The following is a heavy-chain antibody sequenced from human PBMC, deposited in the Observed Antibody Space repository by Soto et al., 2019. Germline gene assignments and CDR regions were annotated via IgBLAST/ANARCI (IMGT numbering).Heavy chain of an antibody. CDR2: ISAYNGST. D-gene: IGHD2-2*02. CDR1: GYTFTSYG. J-gene: IGHJ6*02. Sequence: PAASVKVSCKASGYTFTSYGISWVRQAPGQGLEWMGWISAYNGSTNYAQKLQGRVTMTTDTSTSTAYMELRSLRSDDTAVYYCARDGDCSSTSCYRGYYYYYGMNVWGQGTTVTVSS. CDR3: ARDGDCSSTSCYRGYYYYYGMNV. V-gene: IGHV1-18*04.